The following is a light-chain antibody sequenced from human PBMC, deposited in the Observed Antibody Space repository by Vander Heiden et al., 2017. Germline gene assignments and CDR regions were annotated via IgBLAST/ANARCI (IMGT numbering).Light chain of an antibody. CDR1: QSISSW. J-gene: IGKJ4*01. V-gene: IGKV1-5*03. Sequence: DIQMTQSPSTLSASVGDMVTITCRASQSISSWLAWYQQKPGKAPKLLIYKASSLESGVPSRFSGSGSGTEFTLTISSLQPDDFAAYYCQQYNSYSPLTFGGGTKVEIK. CDR2: KAS. CDR3: QQYNSYSPLT.